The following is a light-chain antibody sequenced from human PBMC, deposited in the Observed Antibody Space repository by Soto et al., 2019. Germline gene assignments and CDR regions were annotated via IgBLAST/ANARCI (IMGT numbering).Light chain of an antibody. CDR1: QSVGSN. J-gene: IGKJ1*01. V-gene: IGKV3-15*01. Sequence: EIVMTQSPATLSVSPGERATLSCRASQSVGSNLAWYQQKPGQGPRLLIYGASTRATGIPARFSGSGSGTELTLTVSSLQSEDFAVYFCQQYYNWPPWTFGQGTTVEIK. CDR2: GAS. CDR3: QQYYNWPPWT.